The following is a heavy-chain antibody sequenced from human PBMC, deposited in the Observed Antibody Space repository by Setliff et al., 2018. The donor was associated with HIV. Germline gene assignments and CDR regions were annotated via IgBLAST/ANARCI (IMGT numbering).Heavy chain of an antibody. CDR2: IYYNGNT. V-gene: IGHV4-59*11. D-gene: IGHD2-15*01. CDR3: ARDPYCSGDGCFRYYQH. CDR1: GVTISRHY. J-gene: IGHJ1*01. Sequence: PSETLSLTCSVAGVTISRHYWNWIRQSPGKGLEWIGYIYYNGNTNYNPSLKSRVTISIDPSKKQFSLNLSSVTAADTAIYFCARDPYCSGDGCFRYYQHWGRGTLVTVSS.